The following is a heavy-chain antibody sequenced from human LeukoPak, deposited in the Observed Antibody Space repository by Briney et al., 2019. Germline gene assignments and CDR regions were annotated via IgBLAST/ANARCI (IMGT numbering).Heavy chain of an antibody. CDR3: AKSSGSYKSGFDY. D-gene: IGHD1-26*01. CDR2: ISGSGGST. J-gene: IGHJ4*02. V-gene: IGHV3-23*01. CDR1: GGSISSYY. Sequence: ETLSLTCTVSGGSISSYYWSWVRQAPGKGLEWVSAISGSGGSTYYADSVKGRFTISRDNSKNTLYLQMNSLRAVDTAVYYCAKSSGSYKSGFDYWGQGTLVTVSS.